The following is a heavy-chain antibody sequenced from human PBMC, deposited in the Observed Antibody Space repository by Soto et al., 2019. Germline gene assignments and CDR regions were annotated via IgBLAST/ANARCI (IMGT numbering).Heavy chain of an antibody. CDR1: GFPFSANS. Sequence: GGSLRLSCAASGFPFSANSVNWVRQAPGKGLEWVSYITGSGTTTRYADSVKGRFTLSRDNAKNSLFLDMNSLTDEDTAVYYCARDLNWAFDHWGRGTLVTVSS. CDR3: ARDLNWAFDH. V-gene: IGHV3-48*02. D-gene: IGHD1-1*01. J-gene: IGHJ5*02. CDR2: ITGSGTTT.